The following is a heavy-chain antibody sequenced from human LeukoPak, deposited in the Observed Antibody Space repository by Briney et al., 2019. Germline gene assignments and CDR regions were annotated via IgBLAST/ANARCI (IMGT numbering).Heavy chain of an antibody. CDR2: IYYSGST. CDR1: GGSISSGDYY. Sequence: SETLSLTCTVSGGSISSGDYYWSWIRQPPGKGLEWIGYIYYSGSTYYNPSLKSRVTISVDTSKNQFSLKLSSVTAADTAVYYCARGRITMVRGDTYNWFDPWGQGTLVTVSS. CDR3: ARGRITMVRGDTYNWFDP. D-gene: IGHD3-10*01. J-gene: IGHJ5*02. V-gene: IGHV4-30-4*01.